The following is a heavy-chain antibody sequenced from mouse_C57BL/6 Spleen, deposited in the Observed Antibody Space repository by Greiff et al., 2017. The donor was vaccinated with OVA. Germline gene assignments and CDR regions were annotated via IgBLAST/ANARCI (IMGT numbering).Heavy chain of an antibody. CDR2: IWSGGST. CDR1: GFSLTSYG. D-gene: IGHD1-1*01. CDR3: ARKITTDGWYFDV. J-gene: IGHJ1*03. V-gene: IGHV2-2*01. Sequence: VKVVESGPGLVQPSQSLSITCTVSGFSLTSYGVHWVRQSPGKGLEWLGVIWSGGSTDYNAAFISRLSISKDNSKSQVFFKMNSLQADDTAIYYCARKITTDGWYFDVWGTGTTVTVSS.